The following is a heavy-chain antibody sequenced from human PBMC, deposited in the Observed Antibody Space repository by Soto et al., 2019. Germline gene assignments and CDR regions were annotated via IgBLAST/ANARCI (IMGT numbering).Heavy chain of an antibody. CDR3: ARAKIVYGDYDSIDY. CDR1: GFTFSSCA. D-gene: IGHD4-17*01. Sequence: GGSLRLSCAVSGFTFSSCAMNWVRQAPGKGLEWVSYISSSSTIYYADSVKGRFTISRDNAKNSLYLQMNSLRVEDTAVYYCARAKIVYGDYDSIDYWGQGTLVTVSS. CDR2: ISSSSTI. J-gene: IGHJ4*02. V-gene: IGHV3-48*01.